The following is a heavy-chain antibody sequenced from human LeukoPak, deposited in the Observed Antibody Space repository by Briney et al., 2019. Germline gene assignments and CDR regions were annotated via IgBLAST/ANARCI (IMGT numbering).Heavy chain of an antibody. V-gene: IGHV3-23*01. J-gene: IGHJ4*02. Sequence: GGSLRLSCAASGFTFSSYSMNWVRQAPGKGLEWVSAISGSGGSTYYADSVKGRFTISRDNSKNALYLQMNSLRAEDTAVYYCAKDDPLYYDILTGYPDYWGQGTLVTVSS. CDR1: GFTFSSYS. D-gene: IGHD3-9*01. CDR3: AKDDPLYYDILTGYPDY. CDR2: ISGSGGST.